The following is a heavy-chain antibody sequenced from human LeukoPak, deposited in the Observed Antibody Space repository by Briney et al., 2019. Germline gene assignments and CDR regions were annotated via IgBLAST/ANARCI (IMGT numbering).Heavy chain of an antibody. V-gene: IGHV4-4*02. Sequence: KSSGTLSLTCTVSGGSISTRNWWNWVRQPPGKGLEWIGEIYHSGSTNLNPSLKSRVTMSVDKSKNQFSLKLTSVTAADTAVYYCARVGRRPFGSSWHRGWFDPWGQGTLVTVSS. CDR3: ARVGRRPFGSSWHRGWFDP. J-gene: IGHJ5*02. CDR1: GGSISTRNW. CDR2: IYHSGST. D-gene: IGHD6-13*01.